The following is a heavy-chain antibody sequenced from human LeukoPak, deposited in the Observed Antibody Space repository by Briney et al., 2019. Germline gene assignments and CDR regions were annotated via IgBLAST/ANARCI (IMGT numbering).Heavy chain of an antibody. Sequence: ASVKVSCKASGYTLTNYGISWVRQAPGHGREWMGWISPYNGNTNYAQNLQGRVTMTTDTSTSTAYMELRSLRSDDTAVYYCARVVSLYYYGMDVWGQGTTVTVSS. CDR1: GYTLTNYG. CDR2: ISPYNGNT. CDR3: ARVVSLYYYGMDV. V-gene: IGHV1-18*01. J-gene: IGHJ6*02.